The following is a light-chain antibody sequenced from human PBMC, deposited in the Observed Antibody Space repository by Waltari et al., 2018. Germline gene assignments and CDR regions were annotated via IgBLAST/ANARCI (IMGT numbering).Light chain of an antibody. V-gene: IGLV2-14*01. Sequence: QSALTQPASVSGSPGQSITIPCTGTSDHLGYYRYVSWYQQHSGRAPKLILYEVTNRPSGVSDRFSGSKSGNTASLTISGLQTEDEADYYCAAYASANTLLFGGGTQLTVL. CDR2: EVT. CDR3: AAYASANTLL. J-gene: IGLJ2*01. CDR1: SDHLGYYRY.